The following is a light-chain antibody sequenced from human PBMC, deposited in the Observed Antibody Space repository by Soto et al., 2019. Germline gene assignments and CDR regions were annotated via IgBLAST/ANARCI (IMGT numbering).Light chain of an antibody. J-gene: IGKJ1*01. CDR1: QSVSSNN. V-gene: IGKV3-20*01. Sequence: EIVLTQSPGTLSLSPGEGATLSCRASQSVSSNNLAWYQQKPGQAPRLLMYGASNRATGIPDRFSGSGSGTDFTLTISRLEPEDFAVYYCQQYSNSVWTFGQGT. CDR2: GAS. CDR3: QQYSNSVWT.